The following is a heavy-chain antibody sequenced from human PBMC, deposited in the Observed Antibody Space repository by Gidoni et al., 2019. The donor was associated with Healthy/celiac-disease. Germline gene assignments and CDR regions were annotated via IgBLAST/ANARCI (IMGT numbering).Heavy chain of an antibody. CDR3: ATFITMVRGAPADY. D-gene: IGHD3-10*01. J-gene: IGHJ4*02. CDR1: GYTFTSYD. V-gene: IGHV1-8*01. CDR2: MNPNRGNT. Sequence: QVQLVQSGAEVKKPGASVKVSCKASGYTFTSYDINWVRQATGQGLEWMGWMNPNRGNTGYAQKFQGRVTMTRNTSISTAYMELSSLRSEDTAVYYCATFITMVRGAPADYWGQGTLVTVSS.